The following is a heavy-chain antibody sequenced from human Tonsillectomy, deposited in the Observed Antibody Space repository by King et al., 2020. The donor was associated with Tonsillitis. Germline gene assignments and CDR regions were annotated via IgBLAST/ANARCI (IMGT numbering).Heavy chain of an antibody. Sequence: VQLVESGAEVKKPGASVKVSCKASGYTFTDYYMHWVRQAPGQGLEWMGWINPNSGGTKYAQKFQGRVTVTRDTSISTAYMELSRPRSDDTAVYYCARDQATVDYYDSSGYSSFDYWGQGTLVTVSS. V-gene: IGHV1-2*02. CDR1: GYTFTDYY. J-gene: IGHJ4*02. D-gene: IGHD3-22*01. CDR3: ARDQATVDYYDSSGYSSFDY. CDR2: INPNSGGT.